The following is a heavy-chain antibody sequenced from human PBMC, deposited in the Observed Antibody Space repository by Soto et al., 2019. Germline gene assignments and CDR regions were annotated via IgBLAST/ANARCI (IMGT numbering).Heavy chain of an antibody. CDR3: ATKSSRYYSLSRYYYYYGMDV. CDR2: IIPIFGTA. J-gene: IGHJ6*02. Sequence: QVQLVQSGAEVKKPGSSVKVSCKASGGTFSSYAISWVRQAPGQGLEWMGGIIPIFGTANYAQKFQGRVTITADESTSTAYMELSSLRSEDTAVYYCATKSSRYYSLSRYYYYYGMDVWGQGTTVTVSS. V-gene: IGHV1-69*12. CDR1: GGTFSSYA. D-gene: IGHD3-22*01.